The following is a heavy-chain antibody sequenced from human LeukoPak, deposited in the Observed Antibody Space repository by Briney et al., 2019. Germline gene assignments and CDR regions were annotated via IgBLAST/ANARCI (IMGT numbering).Heavy chain of an antibody. J-gene: IGHJ6*03. CDR1: GFTFSSYA. Sequence: GGSLSLSCAASGFTFSSYAMHWVRQAPGKGLEWVAVISYDGSNKYYADSVKGRFTISRDNSKNTLYLQMNSLRAEDTAVYYCARDSYSSSSSHLYYYYYYMDVWGKGTTVTVSS. CDR2: ISYDGSNK. V-gene: IGHV3-30*01. CDR3: ARDSYSSSSSHLYYYYYYMDV. D-gene: IGHD6-6*01.